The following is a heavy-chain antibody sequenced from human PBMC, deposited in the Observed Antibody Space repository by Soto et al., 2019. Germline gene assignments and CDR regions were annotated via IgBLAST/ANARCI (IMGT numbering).Heavy chain of an antibody. CDR3: ARPLYTFPSSSTYFYMDV. CDR1: GGSFSSGAFY. CDR2: ASYSGRT. Sequence: QVQLRESGPGLVKPSDTLSLTCTVSGGSFSSGAFYWGWIRQPPGKGLEWTGSASYSGRTFYTPSLKCLATISVDSSKNLFSLGVSSVTAADTAVYDCARPLYTFPSSSTYFYMDVCGRETTITVS. V-gene: IGHV4-39*01. J-gene: IGHJ6*03. D-gene: IGHD3-16*01.